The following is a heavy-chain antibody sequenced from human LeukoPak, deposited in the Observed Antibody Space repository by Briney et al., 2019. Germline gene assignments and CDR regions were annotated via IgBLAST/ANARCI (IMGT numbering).Heavy chain of an antibody. CDR2: ISGSGGST. Sequence: GGSLRLSCAASGFTFSSYAMSWVRQAPGKGLEWVSAISGSGGSTYYADSVKGRFTISRDNSKNTLYLRMNSLRAEDTAVYYCAKGFDYGDYYFDYWGQGTLVTVSS. J-gene: IGHJ4*02. CDR1: GFTFSSYA. D-gene: IGHD4-17*01. CDR3: AKGFDYGDYYFDY. V-gene: IGHV3-23*01.